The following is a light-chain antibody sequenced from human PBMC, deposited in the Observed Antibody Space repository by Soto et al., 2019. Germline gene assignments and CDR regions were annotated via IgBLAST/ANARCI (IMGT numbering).Light chain of an antibody. CDR1: QSVSSD. Sequence: EIEMTQSPATLSVSPGERATLSCRASQSVSSDLAWYHQKPGQAPRLLIYGASTRASGIPARFSGSGSGTEFTLTINSLQSDDFAAYYCQQYNRYSRTFGQGTKVDI. CDR3: QQYNRYSRT. CDR2: GAS. V-gene: IGKV3-15*01. J-gene: IGKJ1*01.